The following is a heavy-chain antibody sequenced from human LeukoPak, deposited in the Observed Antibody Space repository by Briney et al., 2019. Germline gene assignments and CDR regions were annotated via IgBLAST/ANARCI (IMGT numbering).Heavy chain of an antibody. J-gene: IGHJ3*02. CDR3: ARAPLGDAFDI. Sequence: SETLSLTCTVSGGSISSGGYYWSWIRQHPGKGLEWIGYIYYSGSTYYNPSLKSRVTISVDRSKNQFSLKLSSVTAADTAVYYCARAPLGDAFDIWGQGTMVTVSS. CDR2: IYYSGST. CDR1: GGSISSGGYY. D-gene: IGHD7-27*01. V-gene: IGHV4-31*03.